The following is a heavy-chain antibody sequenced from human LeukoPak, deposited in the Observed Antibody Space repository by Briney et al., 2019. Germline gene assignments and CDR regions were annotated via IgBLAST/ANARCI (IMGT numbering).Heavy chain of an antibody. V-gene: IGHV4-30-4*01. Sequence: SETLSLTCTVSGGSISSGGYYWSWIRQPPGKGLEWIGYIYYSGSTYYNPSLKSRVTISVDTSKNQFSLKLSSVTAADTAVYYCASPITMVRGRAFDIWGQGTMVTVSS. CDR3: ASPITMVRGRAFDI. D-gene: IGHD3-10*01. CDR1: GGSISSGGYY. CDR2: IYYSGST. J-gene: IGHJ3*02.